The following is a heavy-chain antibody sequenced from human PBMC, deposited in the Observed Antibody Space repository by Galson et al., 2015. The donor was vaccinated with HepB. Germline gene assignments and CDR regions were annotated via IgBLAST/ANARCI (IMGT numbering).Heavy chain of an antibody. Sequence: SLTLSYAESGFSFTNAWLSWVRQAPLTRRKWVGHIESKTAGGTPDYAPPVKGRFTIPRDDSKNTLHPQMNSLKTEDTAVYYCTTVLAYCSGGSCYSSGWLPSWFDPWGQGTLVTVSS. CDR3: TTVLAYCSGGSCYSSGWLPSWFDP. D-gene: IGHD2-15*01. CDR2: IESKTAGGTP. J-gene: IGHJ5*02. V-gene: IGHV3-15*04. CDR1: GFSFTNAW.